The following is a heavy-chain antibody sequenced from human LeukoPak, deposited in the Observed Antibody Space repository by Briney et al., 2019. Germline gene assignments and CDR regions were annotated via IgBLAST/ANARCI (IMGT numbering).Heavy chain of an antibody. V-gene: IGHV1-69*04. CDR1: GGTFSSYA. CDR2: IIPILGIA. Sequence: SVKVSCKASGGTFSSYAISWVRQAPGQGLEWMGRIIPILGIANYAQKFQGRVTITADKSTSTAYMELSSLRSEDTAVYYCARVSCSGGSCYSDYWGQGTLVTVSS. J-gene: IGHJ4*02. CDR3: ARVSCSGGSCYSDY. D-gene: IGHD2-15*01.